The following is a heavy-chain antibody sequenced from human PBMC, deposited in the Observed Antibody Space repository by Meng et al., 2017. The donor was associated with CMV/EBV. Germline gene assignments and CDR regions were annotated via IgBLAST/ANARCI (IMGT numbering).Heavy chain of an antibody. V-gene: IGHV1-69*05. CDR1: GGTFSSYA. D-gene: IGHD5-18*01. Sequence: SVQVSCKASGGTFSSYAISWVRQASGQGLEWMGGIIPIFGTANYEQKFQGRVTITTDESTSTAYMELSSLRSEDTAVYYCARVTIDTAMVHYYYYGMDVWGQGTTVTVSS. CDR3: ARVTIDTAMVHYYYYGMDV. CDR2: IIPIFGTA. J-gene: IGHJ6*02.